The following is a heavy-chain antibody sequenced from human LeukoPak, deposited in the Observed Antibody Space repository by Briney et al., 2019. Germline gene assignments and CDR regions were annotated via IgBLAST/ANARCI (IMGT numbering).Heavy chain of an antibody. CDR3: ARAPGGSYHLDAFDI. CDR2: ISSSGSTI. D-gene: IGHD1-26*01. CDR1: GFTFSDYY. J-gene: IGHJ3*02. V-gene: IGHV3-11*01. Sequence: TGGSLRLSCAASGFTFSDYYMSWIRQTPGKGLEWVSYISSSGSTIYYADSVKGRFTISRDNAKNSLYLQMNSLRAEDTAVYYCARAPGGSYHLDAFDIWGQGTMVTVSS.